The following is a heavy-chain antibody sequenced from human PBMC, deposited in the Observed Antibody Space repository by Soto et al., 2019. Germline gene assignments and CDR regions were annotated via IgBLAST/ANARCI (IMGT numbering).Heavy chain of an antibody. V-gene: IGHV1-2*04. CDR3: AVGGVAAWYYYYYGIDV. D-gene: IGHD6-6*01. CDR1: GYTFTGYY. Sequence: AASVKVSCKASGYTFTGYYMHWVGQAPGQGLEWMGWINPNSGGTNYAQKFQGWVTMTRDTSISTAYMELSRLRSDDTAVYYCAVGGVAAWYYYYYGIDVSGQGTTVTVSS. CDR2: INPNSGGT. J-gene: IGHJ6*02.